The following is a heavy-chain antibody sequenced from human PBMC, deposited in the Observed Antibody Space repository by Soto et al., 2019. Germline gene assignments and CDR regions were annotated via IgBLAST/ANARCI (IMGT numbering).Heavy chain of an antibody. CDR1: GYSFNNYW. CDR2: IFPGDSDT. D-gene: IGHD4-17*01. J-gene: IGHJ4*03. Sequence: GESLKISCKGSGYSFNNYWIAWVRQMPGKGLEWMGIIFPGDSDTVYSPSFQGQVTISVDKSIGTAYLQWSGLKASDTAMYYCETKIGHYGVWRGIDVWGQGTLVTVHS. CDR3: ETKIGHYGVWRGIDV. V-gene: IGHV5-51*01.